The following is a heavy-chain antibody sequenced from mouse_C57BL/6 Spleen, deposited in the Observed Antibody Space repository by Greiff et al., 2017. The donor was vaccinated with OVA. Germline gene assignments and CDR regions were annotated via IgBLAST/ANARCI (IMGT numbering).Heavy chain of an antibody. Sequence: QVQLQQPGAELVKPGASVKMSCKASGYTFTSYWITWVKQRPGQGLERIGDIYPGSGSTNYNEKFKSKATLTVDTSSSTAYMQLSSLTSEDSAVYYCTRRYYGSSYETWFAYWGQGTLVTVSA. J-gene: IGHJ3*01. CDR3: TRRYYGSSYETWFAY. CDR1: GYTFTSYW. D-gene: IGHD1-1*01. CDR2: IYPGSGST. V-gene: IGHV1-55*01.